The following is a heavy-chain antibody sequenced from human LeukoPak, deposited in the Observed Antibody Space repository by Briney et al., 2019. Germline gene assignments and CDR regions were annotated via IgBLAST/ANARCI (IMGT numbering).Heavy chain of an antibody. Sequence: GASVKVSCKASGGTFSSYAISWVRQAPGQGLEWMGRIIPIFGTANYAQKFQGRVTITADKSTSTAYMELSSLRSEDTAVYYCASFEWELPNDAFDIWGQGTMVTVSS. CDR2: IIPIFGTA. D-gene: IGHD1-26*01. CDR3: ASFEWELPNDAFDI. CDR1: GGTFSSYA. V-gene: IGHV1-69*06. J-gene: IGHJ3*02.